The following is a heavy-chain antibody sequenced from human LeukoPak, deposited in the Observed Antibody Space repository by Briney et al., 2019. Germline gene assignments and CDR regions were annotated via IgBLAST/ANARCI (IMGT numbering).Heavy chain of an antibody. CDR2: ITSSGTYI. V-gene: IGHV3-21*01. CDR3: ARDRGGAYDFWSGYYTGYFDY. D-gene: IGHD3-3*01. Sequence: GGSLRLSCAASGFTFSNYNMNWVRQAPGKAMDWVSSITSSGTYIFYADSVKGRFTISRDNAKNSLYLQMDSLGPEDTAVYYCARDRGGAYDFWSGYYTGYFDYWGQGTLVPVSS. J-gene: IGHJ4*02. CDR1: GFTFSNYN.